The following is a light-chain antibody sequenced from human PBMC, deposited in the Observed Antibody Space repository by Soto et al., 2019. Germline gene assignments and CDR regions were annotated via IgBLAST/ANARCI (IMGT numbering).Light chain of an antibody. V-gene: IGLV2-14*01. CDR3: SSYASSSTLV. J-gene: IGLJ2*01. CDR2: DVS. CDR1: SSDVGGYGY. Sequence: QSVLTQPASVSGSPGQSITISCTGTSSDVGGYGYVSWYQQHPGKVPKLMIYDVSSRPSGVSNRFSGSKSGNTASLTISGLQAEDEADYYCSSYASSSTLVFGGGTKLTV.